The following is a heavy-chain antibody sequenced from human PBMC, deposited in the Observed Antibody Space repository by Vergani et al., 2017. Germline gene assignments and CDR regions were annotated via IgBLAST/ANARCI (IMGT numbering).Heavy chain of an antibody. CDR2: IIPVLGKT. D-gene: IGHD3-10*01. CDR1: GATFRSNT. J-gene: IGHJ1*01. CDR3: AGGIYGSGNPGH. V-gene: IGHV1-69*08. Sequence: QVQLVQSGAEVKKPGSSVKVSCKASGATFRSNTISWVRQVPGQGLEWMGRIIPVLGKTKYAQDFQGRLTITADTSTSTAYMELTSLRSQDTAVYYCAGGIYGSGNPGHWGQGTLVTVSS.